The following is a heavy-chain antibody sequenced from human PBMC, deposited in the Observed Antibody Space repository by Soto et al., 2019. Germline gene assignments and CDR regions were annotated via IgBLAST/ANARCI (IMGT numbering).Heavy chain of an antibody. CDR1: GFTFSSYS. CDR3: ARDGVGGGWSIYYMDV. Sequence: GGSLRLSCAASGFTFSSYSMNWVRQAPGKGLEWVAVIWYDGSNKYYADSVKGRFTISRDNSKNTLYLQMNSLRAEDTAVYYCARDGVGGGWSIYYMDVWGKGTTVTVSS. D-gene: IGHD6-19*01. CDR2: IWYDGSNK. J-gene: IGHJ6*03. V-gene: IGHV3-33*08.